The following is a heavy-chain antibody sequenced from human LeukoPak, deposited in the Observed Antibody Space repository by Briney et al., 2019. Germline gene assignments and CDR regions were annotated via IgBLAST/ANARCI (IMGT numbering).Heavy chain of an antibody. J-gene: IGHJ6*02. CDR3: VRDAPTGGYSSTWYTPKTNYYYILDV. CDR2: MNPNSGNT. CDR1: GYTFTSYD. D-gene: IGHD6-13*01. Sequence: ASVNVSCKASGYTFTSYDINWVRQATGQGLEWMGWMNPNSGNTGYAQKFQGRVTITADESTSTAYMELSSLSSDDTAVYYCVRDAPTGGYSSTWYTPKTNYYYILDVWGQGTTVTVSS. V-gene: IGHV1-8*01.